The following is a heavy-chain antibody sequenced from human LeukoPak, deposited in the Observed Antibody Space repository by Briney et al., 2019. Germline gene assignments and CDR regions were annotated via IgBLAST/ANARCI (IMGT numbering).Heavy chain of an antibody. CDR3: AKKSHDFDY. J-gene: IGHJ4*02. V-gene: IGHV3-23*01. Sequence: GGSLRLSCAASGLTFSRYAMTWVRQAPGKGLEWVSVISGSGDTTYYADSVEGRFTISRDNSKDTLYLQMNSLRADDTAVYYCAKKSHDFDYWGQGTLVTVST. CDR2: ISGSGDTT. CDR1: GLTFSRYA.